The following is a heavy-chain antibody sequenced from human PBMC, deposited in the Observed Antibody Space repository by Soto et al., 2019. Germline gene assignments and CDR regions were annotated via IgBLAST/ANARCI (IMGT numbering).Heavy chain of an antibody. D-gene: IGHD3-10*01. CDR3: ARHEGGSGSYYNLYYDSGMDV. J-gene: IGHJ6*02. V-gene: IGHV4-39*01. CDR1: GGSISSSSYY. CDR2: IYYSGST. Sequence: SETLSLTCTVSGGSISSSSYYWGWIRQPPGKGLEWIGSIYYSGSTYYNPSLKSRVTISVDTSKNQFSLKLSSVTAADTAVYYCARHEGGSGSYYNLYYDSGMDVWGQGTTVTVS.